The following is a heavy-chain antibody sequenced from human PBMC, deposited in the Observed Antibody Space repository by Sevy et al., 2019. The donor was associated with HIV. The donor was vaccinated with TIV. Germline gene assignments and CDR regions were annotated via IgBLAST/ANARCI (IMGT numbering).Heavy chain of an antibody. D-gene: IGHD2-21*02. Sequence: GESLKISCAASGFTFGGSAMHWVRQASGKGQEWVGRIRSKANNYATAHAASVKGRFTISRDDSKNTAYLQMNSLKTEDTAVYYCTRLGGTVVTPYYAMDVWGQGTTVTVSS. CDR1: GFTFGGSA. J-gene: IGHJ6*02. CDR3: TRLGGTVVTPYYAMDV. V-gene: IGHV3-73*01. CDR2: IRSKANNYAT.